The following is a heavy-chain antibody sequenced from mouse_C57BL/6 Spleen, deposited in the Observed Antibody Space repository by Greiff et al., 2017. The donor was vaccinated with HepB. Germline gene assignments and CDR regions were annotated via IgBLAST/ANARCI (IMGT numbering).Heavy chain of an antibody. CDR2: SRNKANDYTT. CDR1: GFTFSDFY. D-gene: IGHD1-1*01. V-gene: IGHV7-1*01. Sequence: EVQGVESGGGLVQSGRSLRLSCATSGFTFSDFYMEWVRQAPGKGLEWIAASRNKANDYTTEYSASVKGRFIVSRDTSQSILYLQMNALRAEDTAIYYCARDAALPGYFDVWGTGTTVTVSS. J-gene: IGHJ1*03. CDR3: ARDAALPGYFDV.